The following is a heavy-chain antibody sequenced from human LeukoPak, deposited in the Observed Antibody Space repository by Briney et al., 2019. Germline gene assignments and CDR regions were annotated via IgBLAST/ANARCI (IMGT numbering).Heavy chain of an antibody. D-gene: IGHD1-14*01. CDR3: AAEFEENGILSY. CDR1: GFTFTSSA. V-gene: IGHV1-58*01. J-gene: IGHJ4*02. CDR2: IFVGSGNT. Sequence: SVKVSCKASGFTFTSSAVQWVRQARGQRLEWIGWIFVGSGNTNYAQKFQERVTITRDMPTSTAYMELSSLRSEDTAVYYCAAEFEENGILSYWGQGTLVTVSS.